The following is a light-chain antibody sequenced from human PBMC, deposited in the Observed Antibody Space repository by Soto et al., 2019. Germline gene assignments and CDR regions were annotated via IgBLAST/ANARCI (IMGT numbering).Light chain of an antibody. CDR3: SSYTSISTLYV. CDR2: EVS. Sequence: QSVLTQPASVSGSPGQSITISCTRTNSDVGGYNYVSWYQQHPGKAPELMIYEVSHRPSGVSNRFSGSKSDNTASLTISGLQAEDEADYYCSSYTSISTLYVFGTGTKLTVL. CDR1: NSDVGGYNY. V-gene: IGLV2-14*01. J-gene: IGLJ1*01.